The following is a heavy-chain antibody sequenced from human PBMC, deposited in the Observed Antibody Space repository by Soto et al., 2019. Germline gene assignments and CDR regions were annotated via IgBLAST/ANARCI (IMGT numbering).Heavy chain of an antibody. CDR1: GGSISSYY. J-gene: IGHJ2*01. V-gene: IGHV4-59*01. CDR3: ARFNWYFDL. Sequence: QVQLQESGPGLVKPSETLSLTCTVSGGSISSYYWSWIRQPPGKGLEWIGYIYYRGITNYNPSLKSRVTISVDTSKNQFSLKLSSVTAADTAMYYCARFNWYFDLWGRGTLVTVSS. CDR2: IYYRGIT.